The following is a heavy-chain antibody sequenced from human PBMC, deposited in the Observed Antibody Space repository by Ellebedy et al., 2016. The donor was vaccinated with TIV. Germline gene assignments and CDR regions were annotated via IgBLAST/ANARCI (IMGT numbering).Heavy chain of an antibody. V-gene: IGHV3-23*01. D-gene: IGHD2-21*01. J-gene: IGHJ6*02. CDR1: GFTFSRYA. CDR3: ARDQRYLFKLKNYYYYYGMDV. Sequence: GGSLRLSCAASGFTFSRYAMSWVRHAPGKGLDWVSAISGSGCNTYYADSVKGRFTISRDNAKNSLYLQMNSLRAEDTAVYYCARDQRYLFKLKNYYYYYGMDVWGQGTTVTVSS. CDR2: ISGSGCNT.